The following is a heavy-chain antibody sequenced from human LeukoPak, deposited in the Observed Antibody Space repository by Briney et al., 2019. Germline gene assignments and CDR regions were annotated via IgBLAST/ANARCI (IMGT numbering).Heavy chain of an antibody. CDR1: GFTFSSYE. D-gene: IGHD5-24*01. V-gene: IGHV3-48*03. CDR2: ISSSGSTI. Sequence: GGSLRLSCAASGFTFSSYEMNWVRQAPGKGLEWVSYISSSGSTIYYADSVKSRFTISRDNAKNSLYLQMNSLRAEDTAVYYCARDPQRDGYNWAPTSHYWGQGTLVTVSS. CDR3: ARDPQRDGYNWAPTSHY. J-gene: IGHJ4*02.